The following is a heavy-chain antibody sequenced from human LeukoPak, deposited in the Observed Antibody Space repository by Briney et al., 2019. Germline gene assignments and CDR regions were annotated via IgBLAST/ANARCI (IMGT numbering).Heavy chain of an antibody. V-gene: IGHV1-18*01. D-gene: IGHD2-2*02. J-gene: IGHJ3*02. CDR3: AKGSGCSSTSCYTPWDWDDSSGYYGDAFDI. CDR1: GYTFTTSG. CDR2: INVYNGNT. Sequence: ASVKVSCKASGYTFTTSGINWVRQAPGQGLEWMGCINVYNGNTNYAQKFQGRITMTRDTSTNTAYMELRSLKSDDTAVYYCAKGSGCSSTSCYTPWDWDDSSGYYGDAFDIWGQGTMVTVSS.